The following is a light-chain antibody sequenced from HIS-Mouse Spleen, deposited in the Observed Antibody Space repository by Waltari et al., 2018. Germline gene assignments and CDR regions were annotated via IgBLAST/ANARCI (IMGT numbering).Light chain of an antibody. CDR1: NIRSKC. J-gene: IGLJ1*01. V-gene: IGLV3-21*02. CDR2: DDS. CDR3: QVWDSSSDRV. Sequence: SYVLTQPPSASVSPGQTARIPCGGNNIRSKCVHRYQQKPGQAPVLVVYDDSDRPSGIPERFSGSNSGNTATLTISRVEAGDEADYYCQVWDSSSDRVFGTGTKVTVL.